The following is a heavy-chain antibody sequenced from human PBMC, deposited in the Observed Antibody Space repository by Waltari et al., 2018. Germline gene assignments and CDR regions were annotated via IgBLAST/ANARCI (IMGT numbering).Heavy chain of an antibody. J-gene: IGHJ5*02. Sequence: QVQLVQSGAEVKKPGASVKVSCKASGYTFTSYAMHRVRQAPGQRLEWMGWINAGNGNTKYSQKFQGRVTITRDTSASTAYMELSSLRSEDTAVYYCARELGYNWFDPWGQGTLVTVSS. CDR1: GYTFTSYA. CDR2: INAGNGNT. CDR3: ARELGYNWFDP. V-gene: IGHV1-3*01.